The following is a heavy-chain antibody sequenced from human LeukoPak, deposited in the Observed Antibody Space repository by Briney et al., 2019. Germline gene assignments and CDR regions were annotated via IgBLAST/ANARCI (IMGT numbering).Heavy chain of an antibody. D-gene: IGHD6-13*01. CDR2: IYYSGST. CDR3: ARVTGYRIEDYFDY. CDR1: GGSISSYY. V-gene: IGHV4-59*01. Sequence: SETLSLTCTVSGGSISSYYWSWIRQPPGKGLEWVGYIYYSGSTNYNPSLKCRVTISVETSKNEFSLKLRSVTAADPAVYYCARVTGYRIEDYFDYWGQGTLVTVSS. J-gene: IGHJ4*02.